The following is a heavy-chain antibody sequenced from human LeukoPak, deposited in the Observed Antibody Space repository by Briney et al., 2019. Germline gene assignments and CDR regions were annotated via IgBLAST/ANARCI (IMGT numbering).Heavy chain of an antibody. CDR3: ARALPHRRLMDTTMEQHWFDP. Sequence: ASVKVSCKASGYTFTSYDINWVRQATGQGLEWMGWMNPNSGNTGYAQKFQGRVTMTRDMSTSTVYMELSSLRSEDTAMYYCARALPHRRLMDTTMEQHWFDPWGQGTLVTVSS. CDR1: GYTFTSYD. D-gene: IGHD5-18*01. J-gene: IGHJ5*02. V-gene: IGHV1-8*02. CDR2: MNPNSGNT.